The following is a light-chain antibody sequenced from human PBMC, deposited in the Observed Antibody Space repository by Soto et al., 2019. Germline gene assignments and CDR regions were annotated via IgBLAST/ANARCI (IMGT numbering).Light chain of an antibody. Sequence: QYVLTQPPSASGTPGQRVTISCSGSNSNIGSNTVNWYQQFPGAAPKLLVDSSNLRPSGVPDRFSGSKSGTSASLAISGLQSEDESDYYCAAWDGSLNGVVFGGGTKLTVL. J-gene: IGLJ3*02. CDR2: SSN. V-gene: IGLV1-44*01. CDR1: NSNIGSNT. CDR3: AAWDGSLNGVV.